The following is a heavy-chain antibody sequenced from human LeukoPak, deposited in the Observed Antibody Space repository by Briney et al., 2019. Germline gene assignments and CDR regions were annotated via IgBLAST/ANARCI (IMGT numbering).Heavy chain of an antibody. CDR3: ARDPYSGRYGDYYYYYMDV. Sequence: PWGSLRLSCAASGFTFSTYNMNWVRQVPGKGLEWVSSITSSSTYMFYADSVKGRFTISRDNAQNSLYLQINSLRAEDTAVYYCARDPYSGRYGDYYYYYMDVWGKGTTVTISS. J-gene: IGHJ6*03. D-gene: IGHD1-26*01. CDR1: GFTFSTYN. V-gene: IGHV3-21*01. CDR2: ITSSSTYM.